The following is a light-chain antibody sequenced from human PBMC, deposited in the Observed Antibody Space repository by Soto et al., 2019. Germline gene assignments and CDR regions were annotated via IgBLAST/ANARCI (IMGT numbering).Light chain of an antibody. Sequence: QSALTQPASVSGSPGQSITISCTGTSSDIGSYNYVSWYQQHPGKAPKFIIYDVSIRPSGVSNRFSGSKSGNTASLTISGLQAEDEADYYCSSNTRNNLVVFGGGTKLTVL. CDR2: DVS. CDR3: SSNTRNNLVV. V-gene: IGLV2-14*01. J-gene: IGLJ2*01. CDR1: SSDIGSYNY.